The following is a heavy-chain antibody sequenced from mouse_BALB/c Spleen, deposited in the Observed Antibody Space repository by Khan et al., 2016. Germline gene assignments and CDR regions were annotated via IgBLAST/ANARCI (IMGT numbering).Heavy chain of an antibody. V-gene: IGHV1-87*01. CDR1: GYTFTSYW. D-gene: IGHD2-3*01. CDR3: ARMAGGGFLY. J-gene: IGHJ2*01. Sequence: QVQLQQSGAELARPGASVKLSCKASGYTFTSYWMQWVKQRPGQGLEWIGAIYPGDGDTRYTQKFKGKATLTADKSSSTAYMHLSSLASEDSAVYYWARMAGGGFLYWGQGTTLTVSS. CDR2: IYPGDGDT.